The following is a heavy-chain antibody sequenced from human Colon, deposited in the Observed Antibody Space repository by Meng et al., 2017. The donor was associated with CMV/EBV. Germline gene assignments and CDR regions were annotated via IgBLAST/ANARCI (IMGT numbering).Heavy chain of an antibody. CDR3: ARDLLWGSSSTYFDN. J-gene: IGHJ4*02. V-gene: IGHV1-69*04. CDR2: ISPSLGIT. Sequence: SVKVSCKASGGTFSNYSISWVRQAPGQGLEWMGRISPSLGITNYAQKFQDRVTVTADISTSTAYMELSSLTSEDTAVYYCARDLLWGSSSTYFDNWGQGTLVTVSS. CDR1: GGTFSNYS. D-gene: IGHD3-10*01.